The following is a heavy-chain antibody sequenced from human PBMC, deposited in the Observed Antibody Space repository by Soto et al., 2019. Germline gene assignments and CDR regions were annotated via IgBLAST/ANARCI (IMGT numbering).Heavy chain of an antibody. CDR2: IYYNGFT. CDR1: GGSISSSRYY. Sequence: QLQLQESGPGLVKPSETLSLTCTVSGGSISSSRYYWGWIRQPPGKGLEWIGSIYYNGFTYYNPSLKSRVTISVDTSRNQFSLKLNSVTTAYTAVYFCARKDDFWSGSGSFDPWGQGTLVTVSS. V-gene: IGHV4-39*01. CDR3: ARKDDFWSGSGSFDP. D-gene: IGHD3-3*01. J-gene: IGHJ5*02.